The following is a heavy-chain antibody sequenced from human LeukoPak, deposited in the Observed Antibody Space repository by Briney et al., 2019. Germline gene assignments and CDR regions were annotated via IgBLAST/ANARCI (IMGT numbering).Heavy chain of an antibody. CDR1: GGSTSSYY. D-gene: IGHD5-24*01. CDR3: AGSRDGYNPWIFDY. Sequence: SETLSLTCTVSGGSTSSYYWSWIRQPPGKGLEWIGYIYYSGSTNYNPSLKSRVTISVDTSKNQFSLKLSSVTAADTAVYYCAGSRDGYNPWIFDYWGQGTLVTVSS. V-gene: IGHV4-59*08. J-gene: IGHJ4*02. CDR2: IYYSGST.